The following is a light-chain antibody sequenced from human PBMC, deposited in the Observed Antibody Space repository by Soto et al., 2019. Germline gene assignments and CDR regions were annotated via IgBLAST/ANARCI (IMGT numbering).Light chain of an antibody. V-gene: IGLV2-11*01. CDR1: SSDVGGYNY. Sequence: QSALTQPPSVSGSPGQSVTISCTGTSSDVGGYNYVSWYQQHPGKAPKLMIYDVSKRPSGVSDRFSGSKSGNTASLTISGLQDEDEAAYYCCSYASSYTRVFGSGTKLTVL. J-gene: IGLJ1*01. CDR2: DVS. CDR3: CSYASSYTRV.